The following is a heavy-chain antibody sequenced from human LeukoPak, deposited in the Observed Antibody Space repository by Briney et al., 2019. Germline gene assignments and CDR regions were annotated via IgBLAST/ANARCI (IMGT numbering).Heavy chain of an antibody. J-gene: IGHJ4*02. D-gene: IGHD6-19*01. Sequence: SETLSLTCTVSGGSVSSGTDYWGWIRQPPGKGLEWIGSIYYTGSTYYNPSLKSRVTISVDTSKNQFSLKLSSVTAADTAVYYCARALAVAGYFDYWGQGTLVTVSS. CDR2: IYYTGST. CDR1: GGSVSSGTDY. V-gene: IGHV4-39*07. CDR3: ARALAVAGYFDY.